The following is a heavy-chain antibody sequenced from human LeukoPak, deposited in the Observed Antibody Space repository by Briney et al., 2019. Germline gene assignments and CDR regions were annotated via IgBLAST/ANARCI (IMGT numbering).Heavy chain of an antibody. Sequence: GESLQISCQGSGRGVTYYWIGWVRPMPGKGLEWMGIIYLGDSDTRYSASFQGQVTISADNSITTTYLQWSSLKASDTAMYYCARQGNYDSPPGNSWGQGTLVTAS. D-gene: IGHD3-22*01. J-gene: IGHJ5*02. CDR2: IYLGDSDT. V-gene: IGHV5-51*01. CDR3: ARQGNYDSPPGNS. CDR1: GRGVTYYW.